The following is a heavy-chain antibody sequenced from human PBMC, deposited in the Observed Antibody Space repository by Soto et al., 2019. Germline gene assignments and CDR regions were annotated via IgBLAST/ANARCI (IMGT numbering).Heavy chain of an antibody. V-gene: IGHV4-39*01. Sequence: QLQLQESGPGLVKPSETLSLTCTVSGGSISPSSYYWGWIRQPPGKGLEWIGSIYYGGSTYYNPSLKSRVTISVDTSKNQFSLKLTSVTAADTAVYYCARDGDYNFPRNDYWGQGTLVTVSS. D-gene: IGHD4-17*01. CDR2: IYYGGST. J-gene: IGHJ4*02. CDR1: GGSISPSSYY. CDR3: ARDGDYNFPRNDY.